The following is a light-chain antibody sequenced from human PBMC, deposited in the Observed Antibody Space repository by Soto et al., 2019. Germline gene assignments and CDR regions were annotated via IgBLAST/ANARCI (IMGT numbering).Light chain of an antibody. CDR1: HDITSY. Sequence: DIQMTQSPSSLSASVGDRVTITCQASHDITSYLNWYQHKPGKAPKLLIYDAYILEAGVPSRFIGSGSGTDFTFTISSLQPEDVATYYCQKCDYLPIFGPGTTVDFK. J-gene: IGKJ3*01. V-gene: IGKV1-33*01. CDR2: DAY. CDR3: QKCDYLPI.